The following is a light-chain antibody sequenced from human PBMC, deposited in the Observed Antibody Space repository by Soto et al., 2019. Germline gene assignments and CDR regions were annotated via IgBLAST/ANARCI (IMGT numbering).Light chain of an antibody. CDR1: QSVSSSS. CDR2: ATS. CDR3: QQYGSSPPDT. J-gene: IGKJ2*01. V-gene: IGKV3-20*01. Sequence: EIVLTQSPGTLSLSPGERATLSCRVSQSVSSSSLAWYQQKPGQSPRLLIYATSKRPSGIPDRFSGGGSGTDFTLTISRLEPEDFAVYYCQQYGSSPPDTFGQGTKLDI.